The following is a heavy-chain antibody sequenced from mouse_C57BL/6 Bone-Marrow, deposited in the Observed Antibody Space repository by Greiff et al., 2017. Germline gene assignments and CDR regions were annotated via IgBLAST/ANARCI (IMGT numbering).Heavy chain of an antibody. CDR2: INPYNGGT. V-gene: IGHV1-19*01. CDR1: GYTFTDYY. J-gene: IGHJ3*01. Sequence: VQLQQSGPVLVKPGASVKMSCKASGYTFTDYYMNWVKQSHGKSLEWIGVINPYNGGTSYNQKFKGKATLTVDKSSSTAYMELNSLTSEDSAVYYCARERTTEAWAWFAYWGQGTLVTVSA. D-gene: IGHD1-1*01. CDR3: ARERTTEAWAWFAY.